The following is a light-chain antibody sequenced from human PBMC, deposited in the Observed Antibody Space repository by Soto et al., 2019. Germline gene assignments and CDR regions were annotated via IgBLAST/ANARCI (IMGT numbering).Light chain of an antibody. J-gene: IGLJ3*02. CDR2: GNN. CDR3: LSYDSGLSGSV. Sequence: QPVLTQPPSVSGAPGQRVTISCTGSDTNIGENFYIPWYQQLPGTAPKLLIYGNNNRPSGVPDRFSASRSGTSASLAITGLQAEDEADYYCLSYDSGLSGSVFGGGTKLTVL. CDR1: DTNIGENFY. V-gene: IGLV1-40*01.